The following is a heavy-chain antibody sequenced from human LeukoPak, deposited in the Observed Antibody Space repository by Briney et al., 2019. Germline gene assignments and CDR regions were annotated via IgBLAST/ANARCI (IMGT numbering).Heavy chain of an antibody. Sequence: ASVKVSCKASGGAFSSDAISWVRQAPGQGLEWMGGIIPIFGTANYGQKFQGRVTITTDESTSTAYMELSSLRSEDTAVYYCARGDYDFWSGYFGYWGQGTLVTVSS. CDR3: ARGDYDFWSGYFGY. J-gene: IGHJ4*02. V-gene: IGHV1-69*05. CDR2: IIPIFGTA. CDR1: GGAFSSDA. D-gene: IGHD3-3*01.